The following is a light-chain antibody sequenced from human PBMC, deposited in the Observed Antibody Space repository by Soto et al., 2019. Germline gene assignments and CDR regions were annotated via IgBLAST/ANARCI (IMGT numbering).Light chain of an antibody. J-gene: IGKJ3*01. CDR3: QQYGRSPVFS. Sequence: EVVRTQSPGTLSLSPGERATLCCRDSQSVRSNYLAWYPQKPGQAPGLLIYCATNRATGIPDRFSGSVSGADCSLTISRPEAEDCAGYSCQQYGRSPVFSFGPGTKVDI. CDR1: QSVRSNY. V-gene: IGKV3-20*01. CDR2: CAT.